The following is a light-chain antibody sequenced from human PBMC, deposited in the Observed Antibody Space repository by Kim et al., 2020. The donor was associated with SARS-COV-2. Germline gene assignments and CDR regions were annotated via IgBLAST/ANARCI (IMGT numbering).Light chain of an antibody. CDR1: SSNIGAGYG. Sequence: RVTISCTGSSSNIGAGYGVHWYQQLPGTAPKLLIYANSNRPSGVPDRFSGSKSGTSASLAITGLQAEDEADYYCQSYDSSLSGSVFGGGTKLTVL. V-gene: IGLV1-40*01. CDR3: QSYDSSLSGSV. J-gene: IGLJ3*02. CDR2: ANS.